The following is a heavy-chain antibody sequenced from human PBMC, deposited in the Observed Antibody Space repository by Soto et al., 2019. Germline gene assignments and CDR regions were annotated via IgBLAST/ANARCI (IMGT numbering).Heavy chain of an antibody. Sequence: GGSLRLSCAASGFTFSSYSMNWVRQAPGKGLEWVSSISSSSSYIYYADSVKGRFTISRDNAKNSLYLQMNSLRAEDTAVYYCARDNQYCTNGVCYKAFGAFDIWGQGTMVTVSS. CDR2: ISSSSSYI. D-gene: IGHD2-8*01. J-gene: IGHJ3*02. CDR3: ARDNQYCTNGVCYKAFGAFDI. CDR1: GFTFSSYS. V-gene: IGHV3-21*01.